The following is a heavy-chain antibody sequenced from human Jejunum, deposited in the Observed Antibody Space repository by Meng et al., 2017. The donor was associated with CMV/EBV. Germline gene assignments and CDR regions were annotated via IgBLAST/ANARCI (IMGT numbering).Heavy chain of an antibody. J-gene: IGHJ5*02. CDR3: ARDPGCDDPSCYGIGWDL. CDR2: IKLDNGRT. D-gene: IGHD2-2*01. CDR1: TGYY. V-gene: IGHV1-2*02. Sequence: TGYYMHWLRQAPGPGLEWMGWIKLDNGRTDYAQKFQGRVTLTRDTSINTAYMELNMLRHDDTAVYYCARDPGCDDPSCYGIGWDLWGQGTLVTVSS.